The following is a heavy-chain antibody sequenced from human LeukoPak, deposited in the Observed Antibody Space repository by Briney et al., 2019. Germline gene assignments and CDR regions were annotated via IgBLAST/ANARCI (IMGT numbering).Heavy chain of an antibody. Sequence: GGSLRLSCAASGFTFSSYSMNWVRQAPGKGLEWVSSISSSSSYIYYADSVKGRFTISRDNAKNSLYLQMNSLRAEDTAVYYCAKDPGEYSGYDLLGGYDYWGQGTLVTVSS. D-gene: IGHD5-12*01. V-gene: IGHV3-21*01. J-gene: IGHJ4*02. CDR2: ISSSSSYI. CDR3: AKDPGEYSGYDLLGGYDY. CDR1: GFTFSSYS.